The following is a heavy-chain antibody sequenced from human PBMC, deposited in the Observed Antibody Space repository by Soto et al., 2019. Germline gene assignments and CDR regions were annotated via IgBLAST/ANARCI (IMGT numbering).Heavy chain of an antibody. CDR1: GFTFSSYA. Sequence: EVQLLESGGGLVQPGGSLRLSCAASGFTFSSYAMSWVRQAPGKGLEWVSAISGSGGSTYYADSVKGRFTISRDNSKNTLYLQMNSLRAEDTAVYYCAKECGGAARGGHSSHNWGQGTLVTVSS. J-gene: IGHJ1*01. D-gene: IGHD3-16*01. V-gene: IGHV3-23*01. CDR3: AKECGGAARGGHSSHN. CDR2: ISGSGGST.